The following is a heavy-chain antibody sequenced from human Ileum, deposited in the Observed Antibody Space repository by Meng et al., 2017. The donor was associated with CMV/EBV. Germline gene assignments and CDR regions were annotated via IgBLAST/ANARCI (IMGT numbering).Heavy chain of an antibody. CDR1: GFTVSSNY. J-gene: IGHJ4*02. CDR2: IYSGGST. Sequence: EVELVGLGGGLSQPGGSLGRSCAASGFTVSSNYMSWVRQAPGKGLEWVSVIYSGGSTYYADSVKGRFTISRDNSKNTLYLQMNSLRAEDTAVYYCASEIGYSLLYWGQGTLVTVSS. V-gene: IGHV3-66*01. CDR3: ASEIGYSLLY. D-gene: IGHD5-18*01.